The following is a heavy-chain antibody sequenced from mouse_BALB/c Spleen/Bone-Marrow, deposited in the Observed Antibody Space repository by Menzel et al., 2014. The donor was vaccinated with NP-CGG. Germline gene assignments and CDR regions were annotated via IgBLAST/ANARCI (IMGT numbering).Heavy chain of an antibody. D-gene: IGHD2-4*01. CDR1: GYTFTSYW. J-gene: IGHJ1*01. CDR3: ARSRGYYDYWYFDV. V-gene: IGHV1-69*02. Sequence: QVQLQQPGAELVKPGASVKLSYKASGYTFTSYWMHWVKQRPGQGLEWIGEIDPSDSYTNYNQKFKGKATLTVDKSSSTAYMQLSSLTSEDSAVYYCARSRGYYDYWYFDVWGAGTTVTVSS. CDR2: IDPSDSYT.